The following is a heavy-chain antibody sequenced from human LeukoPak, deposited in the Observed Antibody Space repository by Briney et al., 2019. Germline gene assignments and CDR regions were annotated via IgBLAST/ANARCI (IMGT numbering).Heavy chain of an antibody. CDR2: INPNSGGT. J-gene: IGHJ6*03. D-gene: IGHD3-9*01. CDR3: ARDLIRYFDWRYYYYYMDV. V-gene: IGHV1-2*02. Sequence: ASVKVSCKASGYTFTGYYMHWVRQAPGQGLEWMGWINPNSGGTNYAQKFQGRVTMTRDTSISTAYMELSRLRSDDTAVYYCARDLIRYFDWRYYYYYMDVWGKGTTVTVSS. CDR1: GYTFTGYY.